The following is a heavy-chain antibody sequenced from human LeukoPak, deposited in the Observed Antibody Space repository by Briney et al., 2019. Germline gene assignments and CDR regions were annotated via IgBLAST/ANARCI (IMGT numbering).Heavy chain of an antibody. CDR2: ISGSGGST. V-gene: IGHV3-23*01. CDR3: AKDREVGYYYGSGSYGDLDY. Sequence: GGSLRLSCAASGFTFSSYAMSWVRQAPGKGLEWVSAISGSGGSTYYADSVKGRFTISRDNSKNTLYLQMNSLRAEDTAVYYCAKDREVGYYYGSGSYGDLDYWGRGTLVTVSS. CDR1: GFTFSSYA. J-gene: IGHJ4*02. D-gene: IGHD3-10*01.